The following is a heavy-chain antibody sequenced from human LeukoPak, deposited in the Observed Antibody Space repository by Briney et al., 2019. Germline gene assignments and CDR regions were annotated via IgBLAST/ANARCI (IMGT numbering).Heavy chain of an antibody. D-gene: IGHD2-2*01. CDR1: GYSISSGYY. J-gene: IGHJ3*02. CDR3: ARYCSSTSCSDAFDI. V-gene: IGHV4-38-2*01. Sequence: PSETLSLXCAVSGYSISSGYYWGWIRQPPGKGLEWIGSIYHSGSTYYNPSLKSRVTISVDTSKNQFSLKLSSVTAADTAVYYCARYCSSTSCSDAFDIWGQGTMVTVSS. CDR2: IYHSGST.